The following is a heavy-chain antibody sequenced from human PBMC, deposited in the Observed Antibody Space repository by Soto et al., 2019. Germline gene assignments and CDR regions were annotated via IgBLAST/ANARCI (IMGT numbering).Heavy chain of an antibody. CDR2: IGTAGDT. Sequence: PGGSLILSCEASGFTFSGFDMHRVRQPTGKGLEWVSSIGTAGDTYYAVSVKGRFTISRDNAKNSLSLQMNSLRVGDMAVYFCAKSQEIGTHFFDSWGQGTQVTVSS. CDR1: GFTFSGFD. D-gene: IGHD6-13*01. CDR3: AKSQEIGTHFFDS. V-gene: IGHV3-13*01. J-gene: IGHJ4*02.